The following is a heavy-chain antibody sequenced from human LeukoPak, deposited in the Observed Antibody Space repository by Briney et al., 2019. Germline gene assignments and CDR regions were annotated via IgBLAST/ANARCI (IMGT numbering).Heavy chain of an antibody. D-gene: IGHD1-26*01. Sequence: SETLSLTCTVSGGSISSYYWSWIRQPPGKGLEWIGYIYYSGSTNYNPSLKSRVTISVDKSKNQFSLKLSSVTAADTAVYYCARDPSGSSTFDYWGQGTLVTVSS. CDR1: GGSISSYY. V-gene: IGHV4-59*12. CDR3: ARDPSGSSTFDY. J-gene: IGHJ4*02. CDR2: IYYSGST.